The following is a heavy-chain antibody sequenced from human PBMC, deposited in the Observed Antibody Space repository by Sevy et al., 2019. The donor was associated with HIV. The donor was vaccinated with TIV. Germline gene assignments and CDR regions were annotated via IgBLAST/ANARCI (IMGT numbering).Heavy chain of an antibody. CDR1: GYSFSSYA. CDR3: ARPSPRRAAAVPAFYDN. CDR2: INGRGGST. V-gene: IGHV3-23*01. Sequence: GGSLRLSCVVSGYSFSSYAISWVRQAPGKGLEWVSTINGRGGSTYYADSVKGRFTISRDNPKKTLFLQMINLRVDDTAIYYCARPSPRRAAAVPAFYDNWGQGTLVTVS. D-gene: IGHD6-13*01. J-gene: IGHJ4*02.